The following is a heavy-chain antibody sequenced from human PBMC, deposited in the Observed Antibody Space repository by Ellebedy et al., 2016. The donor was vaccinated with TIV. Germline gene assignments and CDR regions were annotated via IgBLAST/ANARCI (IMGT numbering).Heavy chain of an antibody. CDR3: AKFGPTGTAPFDY. CDR2: IYSGGST. V-gene: IGHV3-66*01. Sequence: GESLKISCAASGFTVSSNYMSWVRQAPGKGLEWVSVIYSGGSTYYADSVKGRFTISRDNSKNTLYLQMNSLRAEDTAVYYCAKFGPTGTAPFDYWGQGTLVTVSS. J-gene: IGHJ4*02. CDR1: GFTVSSNY. D-gene: IGHD1-1*01.